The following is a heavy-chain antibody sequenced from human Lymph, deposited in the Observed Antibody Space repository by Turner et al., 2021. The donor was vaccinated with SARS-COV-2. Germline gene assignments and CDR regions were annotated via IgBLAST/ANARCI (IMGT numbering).Heavy chain of an antibody. CDR1: GGSISSYF. Sequence: QVQLQEPGPGLVKPSETLSLTCTVSGGSISSYFWSWIRQPPGKGLEWIAYIYYSGSTNYNPSLKSRVTISVDTSKNQFSLRLSSVTAADTAVYYCARDRTSYGDYWAGYYYGMDVWGQGTTVTVSS. CDR3: ARDRTSYGDYWAGYYYGMDV. V-gene: IGHV4-59*13. CDR2: IYYSGST. D-gene: IGHD4-17*01. J-gene: IGHJ6*02.